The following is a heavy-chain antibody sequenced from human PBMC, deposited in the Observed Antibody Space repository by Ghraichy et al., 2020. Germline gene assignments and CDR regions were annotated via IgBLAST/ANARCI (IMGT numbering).Heavy chain of an antibody. J-gene: IGHJ4*02. CDR3: AKNQEGSNWNYYDN. V-gene: IGHV1-2*06. CDR2: INPNSGGT. D-gene: IGHD1-20*01. Sequence: ASVKVSCKAAGNIVTDYYIHWVRQSPGQGVEWMGRINPNSGGTNFAQKFQGRVTMTRDTSFSKVYMEVSRLKSDDTAVYYCAKNQEGSNWNYYDNWGQGTLVTVSS. CDR1: GNIVTDYY.